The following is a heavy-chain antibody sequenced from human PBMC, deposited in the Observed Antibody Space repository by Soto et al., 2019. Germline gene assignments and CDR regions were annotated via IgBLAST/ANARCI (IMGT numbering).Heavy chain of an antibody. J-gene: IGHJ3*02. D-gene: IGHD3-10*01. CDR3: AGEGYNYGSGAFDI. V-gene: IGHV3-7*01. CDR1: GFTFSSYW. CDR2: IKQDESEK. Sequence: EVQLVESGGGLVQPGGSLRLSCAASGFTFSSYWMSWVRQAPGKGLEWVANIKQDESEKYYVDSVKGRFTISRDNAKNSLYLQMNSLRAEDTALYYCAGEGYNYGSGAFDIWGQGTMVTVSS.